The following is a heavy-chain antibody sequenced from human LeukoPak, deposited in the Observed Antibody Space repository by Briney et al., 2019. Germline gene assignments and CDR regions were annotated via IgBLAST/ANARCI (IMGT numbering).Heavy chain of an antibody. D-gene: IGHD3-22*01. V-gene: IGHV1-18*04. Sequence: ASVKVSCKASGYIFTTYFIHWVRQAPGQGLEWMGWISAYNGNTNYAQKLQGRVTMTTDTSTSTAYMELRSLRSDDTAVYYCARGEYYYDSSGTVINWFDPWGQGTLVTVSS. CDR2: ISAYNGNT. CDR1: GYIFTTYF. J-gene: IGHJ5*02. CDR3: ARGEYYYDSSGTVINWFDP.